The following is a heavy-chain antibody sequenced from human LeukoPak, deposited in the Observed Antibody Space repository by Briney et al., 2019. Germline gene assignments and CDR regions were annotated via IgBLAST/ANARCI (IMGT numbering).Heavy chain of an antibody. J-gene: IGHJ5*02. CDR1: GYTFTGYD. V-gene: IGHV1-8*03. CDR3: ARGHYYDTPFDP. CDR2: MNPNSGNT. D-gene: IGHD3-22*01. Sequence: ASVKVSCXASGYTFTGYDINWVRQAAGQGLEWMGWMNPNSGNTGYAQKFQGRVTITRNTSISTAYMELSSLRSEDTAVYYCARGHYYDTPFDPWGQGTLVTVSS.